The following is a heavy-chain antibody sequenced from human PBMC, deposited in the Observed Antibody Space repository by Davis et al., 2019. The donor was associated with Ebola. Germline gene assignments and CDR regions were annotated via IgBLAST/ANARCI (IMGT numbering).Heavy chain of an antibody. J-gene: IGHJ4*02. V-gene: IGHV3-21*01. D-gene: IGHD1-26*01. CDR1: RFTFSSYS. CDR3: AKDGSYGFDY. Sequence: GGSLRLSCAASRFTFSSYSMNWVRQAPGKGLEWVSAIHSDGSFTYYADSVRGRFTVSKDNAKKSLYLQMNSLRAEDTAVYYCAKDGSYGFDYWGQGTLVTVSS. CDR2: IHSDGSFT.